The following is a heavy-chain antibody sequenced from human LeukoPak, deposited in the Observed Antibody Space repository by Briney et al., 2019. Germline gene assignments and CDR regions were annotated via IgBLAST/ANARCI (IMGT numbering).Heavy chain of an antibody. V-gene: IGHV3-23*01. CDR1: GFTFSSYE. D-gene: IGHD5-12*01. CDR2: ISPGGGPT. CDR3: AKDGAWLRFDD. Sequence: GGSLRLSCAASGFTFSSYEMNWVRQAPGKGLEWVSGISPGGGPTYYADSVKGRFTISRDDSKNTLYLQMNNLRGEDTAVYYCAKDGAWLRFDDWGQGILVTVSS. J-gene: IGHJ4*02.